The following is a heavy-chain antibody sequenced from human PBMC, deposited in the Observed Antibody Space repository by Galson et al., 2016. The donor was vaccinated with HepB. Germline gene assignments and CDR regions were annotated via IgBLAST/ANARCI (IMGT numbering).Heavy chain of an antibody. CDR1: GFTVSSNY. CDR2: IYRGDST. CDR3: PRDWIPWYQISKGGLDY. V-gene: IGHV3-66*01. D-gene: IGHD2-2*01. J-gene: IGHJ4*02. Sequence: SLRLSCAASGFTVSSNYMNWVRQAPGKGLEWVSVIYRGDSTYYADSVKGRFTISRDNSKNTLYLQMNSLRAEDTAVYFYPRDWIPWYQISKGGLDYWGQGTLVTVSS.